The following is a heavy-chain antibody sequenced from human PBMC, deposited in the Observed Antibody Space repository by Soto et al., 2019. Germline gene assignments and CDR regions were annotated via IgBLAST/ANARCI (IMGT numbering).Heavy chain of an antibody. CDR3: ARSTSSAWDYFDH. Sequence: SVKVSCKTSGATFSSHALSWVRQAPGQGLEWMGGIIPLSATANYAQKFQGRLSIIADTSTSTAYMDLSGLTSADTAVYFCARSTSSAWDYFDHWGQGXLVTVHS. CDR1: GATFSSHA. CDR2: IIPLSATA. D-gene: IGHD2-2*01. J-gene: IGHJ4*02. V-gene: IGHV1-69*06.